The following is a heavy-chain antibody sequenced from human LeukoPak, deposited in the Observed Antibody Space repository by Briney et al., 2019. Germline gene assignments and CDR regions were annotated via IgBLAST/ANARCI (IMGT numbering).Heavy chain of an antibody. CDR1: GFTFSSYA. CDR3: AQMGETWRGFVHDY. D-gene: IGHD1-26*01. CDR2: ISGSGGST. Sequence: PGGSLRLSCAASGFTFSSYAMSWVRQAPGKGLEWVSAISGSGGSTYYADSAKGRITISRDNAKNSLYLQMNSLRAEDTAVYYCAQMGETWRGFVHDYWGQGTLVTVSS. V-gene: IGHV3-23*01. J-gene: IGHJ4*02.